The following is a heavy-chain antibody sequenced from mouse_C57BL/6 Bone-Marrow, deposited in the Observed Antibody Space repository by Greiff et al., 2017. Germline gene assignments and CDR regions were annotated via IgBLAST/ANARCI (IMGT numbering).Heavy chain of an antibody. Sequence: QVQLKQPGAELVKPGASVKLSCKASGYTFTSYWMQWVKQRPGQGLEWIGEIDPSDSYTNYNQKFKGKATLTVDTSSGTAYMQLSSLTSEDAAVYDYARARYYGRSYSWFAYWGQGTLVTVSA. D-gene: IGHD1-1*01. J-gene: IGHJ3*01. V-gene: IGHV1-50*01. CDR2: IDPSDSYT. CDR3: ARARYYGRSYSWFAY. CDR1: GYTFTSYW.